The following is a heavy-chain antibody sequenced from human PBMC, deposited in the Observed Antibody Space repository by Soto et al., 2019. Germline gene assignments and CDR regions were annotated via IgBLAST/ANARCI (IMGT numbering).Heavy chain of an antibody. Sequence: QLQLQESGPGLVKPSETLSLTCTVSGGSISSSTYYWGWIRQPPGKGLEWIGSIYYTGSTYYNPSLKSRVTISVDTSKNQFSLNLTSVTAADTAVYYCARTLRDDFWSGPSLEYWGQGTLVTVSS. J-gene: IGHJ4*02. CDR2: IYYTGST. D-gene: IGHD3-3*01. CDR1: GGSISSSTYY. CDR3: ARTLRDDFWSGPSLEY. V-gene: IGHV4-39*01.